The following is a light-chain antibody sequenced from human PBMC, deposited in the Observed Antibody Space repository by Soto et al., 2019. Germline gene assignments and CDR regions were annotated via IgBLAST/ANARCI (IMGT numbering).Light chain of an antibody. Sequence: QSALTQPASVSGSPGQSITISCTGSNNDVGAYNYVSWYQQHPGKAPKTMIYDVSNRPSGVSNRFSGSKSGNTACLTISGLQAEDEADYYCSSYTRSSTVVFGGGTKLTVL. V-gene: IGLV2-14*03. CDR2: DVS. CDR1: NNDVGAYNY. J-gene: IGLJ3*02. CDR3: SSYTRSSTVV.